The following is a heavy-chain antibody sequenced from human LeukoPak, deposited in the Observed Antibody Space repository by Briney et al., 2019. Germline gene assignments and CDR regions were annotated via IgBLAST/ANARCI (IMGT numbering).Heavy chain of an antibody. CDR3: ARDSTMTTQRNGMDV. J-gene: IGHJ6*02. D-gene: IGHD4-11*01. Sequence: TSETLSLTCTVSGGSISSGGYSWSWIRQPPGRGLEWIEYIYHSGSTYYNPSLKSRVTISVDRSKDQFSLKLSSVTAADTAVYYCARDSTMTTQRNGMDVWGQGTTVTVSS. CDR1: GGSISSGGYS. V-gene: IGHV4-30-2*01. CDR2: IYHSGST.